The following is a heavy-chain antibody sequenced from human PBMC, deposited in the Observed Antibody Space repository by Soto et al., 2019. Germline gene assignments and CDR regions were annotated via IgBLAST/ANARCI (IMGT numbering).Heavy chain of an antibody. CDR3: ARDRSDGRDGYRFYY. V-gene: IGHV1-69*13. Sequence: SVKVSCKASGGTFSSYAISWVRQAPGQGLEWMGGIIPIFGTANYAQKFQGRVTITADESTSTAYMELSSLRSEDTAVYYCARDRSDGRDGYRFYYWGQGTLVTVSS. D-gene: IGHD5-12*01. J-gene: IGHJ4*02. CDR1: GGTFSSYA. CDR2: IIPIFGTA.